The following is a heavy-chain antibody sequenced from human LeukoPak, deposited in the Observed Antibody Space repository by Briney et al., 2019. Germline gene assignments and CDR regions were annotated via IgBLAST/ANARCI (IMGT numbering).Heavy chain of an antibody. Sequence: PGGSLRLSCAASGFTFDDYAMTRVRQAPGKGLEWVAGINWSGASTDYADSVRGRFTISRDNAKNSLFLQMHSLRVEDTALYYCARDSVERRIGAAGTDHYYYMDVWGKGTTVTVSS. V-gene: IGHV3-20*04. CDR2: INWSGAST. J-gene: IGHJ6*03. D-gene: IGHD6-13*01. CDR1: GFTFDDYA. CDR3: ARDSVERRIGAAGTDHYYYMDV.